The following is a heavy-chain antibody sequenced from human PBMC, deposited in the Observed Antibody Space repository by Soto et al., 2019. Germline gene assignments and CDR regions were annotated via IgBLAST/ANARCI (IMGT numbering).Heavy chain of an antibody. CDR1: GYTFTSYG. D-gene: IGHD3-3*01. CDR3: ARQYYDFWSGYYGSFDY. V-gene: IGHV1-18*01. CDR2: ISAYNGNT. J-gene: IGHJ4*02. Sequence: ASVKVSCKASGYTFTSYGISWVRQAPGQGLEWMGWISAYNGNTNYAQKLRGRVTMTTDTSTSTAYMELRSLRSDDTAVYYCARQYYDFWSGYYGSFDYWGQGTLVTVSS.